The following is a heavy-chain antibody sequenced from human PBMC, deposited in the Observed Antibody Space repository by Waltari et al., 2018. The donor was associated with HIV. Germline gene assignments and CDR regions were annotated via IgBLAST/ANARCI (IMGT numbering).Heavy chain of an antibody. Sequence: EVQLLESGGGLVQPGGSLRLSCAASGFPFSSYAMSWVRQDPGKGLEEVSAISGSGGSTYYADSVKGRFTISRDNSKNTLYLQMNSLRAEDTAVYYCAKFWIREAAAGGHFDYWGQGTLVTVSS. CDR3: AKFWIREAAAGGHFDY. J-gene: IGHJ4*02. V-gene: IGHV3-23*01. CDR1: GFPFSSYA. CDR2: ISGSGGST. D-gene: IGHD6-13*01.